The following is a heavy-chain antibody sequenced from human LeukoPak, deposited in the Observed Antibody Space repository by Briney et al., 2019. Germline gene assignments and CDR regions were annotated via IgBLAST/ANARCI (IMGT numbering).Heavy chain of an antibody. V-gene: IGHV3-30*18. CDR1: GFTFSRSG. D-gene: IGHD4-17*01. J-gene: IGHJ4*02. CDR2: ISNDGYNT. CDR3: AKDVHGDNPWNLVH. Sequence: GGSLRLSCVGSGFTFSRSGMHWVRQAPGKGLEWVAFISNDGYNTYFADSVKGRITISRDNSRNTLYLQINSLRADDTAVFYCAKDVHGDNPWNLVHWGQGTLVTVSS.